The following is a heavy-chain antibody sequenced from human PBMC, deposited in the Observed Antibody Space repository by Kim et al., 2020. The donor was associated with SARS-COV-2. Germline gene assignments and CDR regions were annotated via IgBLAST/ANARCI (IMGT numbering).Heavy chain of an antibody. J-gene: IGHJ4*02. D-gene: IGHD6-19*01. Sequence: NYEQKRQGRVTMTTDTSTSTAYMELRSMRSDDTAVYYCARDRAVAAPFDYWGQGTLVTVSS. V-gene: IGHV1-18*01. CDR3: ARDRAVAAPFDY.